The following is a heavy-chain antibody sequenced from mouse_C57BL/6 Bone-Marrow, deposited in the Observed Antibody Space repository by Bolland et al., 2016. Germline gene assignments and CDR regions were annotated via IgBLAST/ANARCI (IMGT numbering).Heavy chain of an antibody. J-gene: IGHJ3*01. CDR2: ISSGGSYT. V-gene: IGHV5-6*01. CDR3: ASHEAHDY. Sequence: TISSGGSYTYYPDSVKGRFTISRDNAKNTLYLQMSSLKSEATAMYYCASHEAHDYWGQGTLV.